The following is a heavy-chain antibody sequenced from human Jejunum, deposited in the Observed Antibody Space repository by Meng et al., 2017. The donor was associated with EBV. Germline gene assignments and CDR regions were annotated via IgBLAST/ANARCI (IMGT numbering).Heavy chain of an antibody. V-gene: IGHV4-30-2*01. J-gene: IGHJ4*02. Sequence: QRQLQESRSGLVKPSHTLSLTCAVSGDSITGGAYLWSWIRQPPGKGLEWIGNIYHIGSTYYNPSLKSRVTISVDRSKNQFSLKLTSVTAADTAVYYCARGGPDFGDYVPFDYWGQGTLVTVSS. CDR2: IYHIGST. CDR3: ARGGPDFGDYVPFDY. CDR1: GDSITGGAYL. D-gene: IGHD4-17*01.